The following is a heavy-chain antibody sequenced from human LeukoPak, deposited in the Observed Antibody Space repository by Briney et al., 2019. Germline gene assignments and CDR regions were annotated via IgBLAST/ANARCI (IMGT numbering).Heavy chain of an antibody. D-gene: IGHD6-19*01. CDR1: GYSFTSYW. J-gene: IGHJ5*02. CDR3: ARGPAYSSGWYSENSRPSWFDP. CDR2: IYPGDSDT. V-gene: IGHV5-51*01. Sequence: GESLKISCKGSGYSFTSYWIGWVRQMPGKGLEWMGIIYPGDSDTRYSPSFQGQVTISADKSISTAYLQWSSLKASDTAMYYCARGPAYSSGWYSENSRPSWFDPWGQGTLVTVSS.